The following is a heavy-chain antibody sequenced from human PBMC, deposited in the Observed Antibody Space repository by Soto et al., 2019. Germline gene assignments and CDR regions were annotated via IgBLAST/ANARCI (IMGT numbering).Heavy chain of an antibody. CDR3: AREDSSGYYHY. D-gene: IGHD3-22*01. V-gene: IGHV4-59*01. Sequence: SETLSLTCTVSGRSISGYYWSWIRRPPWKGLEWIGYFYYSGSTSYNPSLRSRRTISVDTSKNQFSLRLTSVTASDTAVYDCAREDSSGYYHYWGQGTLVT. CDR2: FYYSGST. CDR1: GRSISGYY. J-gene: IGHJ4*02.